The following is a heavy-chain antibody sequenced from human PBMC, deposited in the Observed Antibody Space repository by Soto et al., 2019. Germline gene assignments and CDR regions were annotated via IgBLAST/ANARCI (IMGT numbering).Heavy chain of an antibody. Sequence: PSETLSLTCTVSGGSISGYYWSWIRQPPGKGLEWIGYIYNSGYTNYNPSLKSRVIISADTSKNQISLNLRSVTAADTAVYYCARERAPDYGYIPNFDYWGQGSLVTVSS. CDR3: ARERAPDYGYIPNFDY. V-gene: IGHV4-59*01. CDR2: IYNSGYT. J-gene: IGHJ4*02. CDR1: GGSISGYY. D-gene: IGHD4-17*01.